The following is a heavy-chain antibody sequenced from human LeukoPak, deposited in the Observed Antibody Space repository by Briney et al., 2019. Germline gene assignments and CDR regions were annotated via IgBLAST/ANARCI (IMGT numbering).Heavy chain of an antibody. CDR3: ARVRRAGNTGWNFDL. CDR1: GGSISSGDYY. V-gene: IGHV4-30-4*08. J-gene: IGHJ2*01. D-gene: IGHD1-1*01. Sequence: PSETLSLTCTVSGGSISSGDYYWTWIRQPPGKGLEWIGSIYYSGSTYNNPSLKSRITISVDTSKNEFSLELSSVTAADTAVYYCARVRRAGNTGWNFDLWGRGTLVTVSS. CDR2: IYYSGST.